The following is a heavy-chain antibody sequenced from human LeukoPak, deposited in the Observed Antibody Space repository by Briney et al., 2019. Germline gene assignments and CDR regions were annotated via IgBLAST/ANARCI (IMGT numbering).Heavy chain of an antibody. CDR3: ARVGVRRSSYAFHDY. Sequence: SVKVSCKASGGSFSSYGISWVRQAPGQGLEWMGGIIPLFGTAFYAQKFQGRVTITADGSTSTVFMDLSTLKSDDTAVYYCARVGVRRSSYAFHDYWGQGTLVPVSS. J-gene: IGHJ4*02. D-gene: IGHD5-18*01. CDR1: GGSFSSYG. CDR2: IIPLFGTA. V-gene: IGHV1-69*13.